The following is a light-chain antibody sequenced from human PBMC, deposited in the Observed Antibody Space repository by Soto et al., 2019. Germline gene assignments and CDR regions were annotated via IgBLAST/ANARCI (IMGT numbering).Light chain of an antibody. Sequence: EIMMTQSPSTLSVSPGERATLSCRASQSVSNKLAWYQQKPGQVPRLLIYYASTRATGIPARFSGSVSGTEFTLTISSLQSEDFALYYCQQYNDWPPITFGQGTRLEIK. CDR1: QSVSNK. J-gene: IGKJ5*01. CDR2: YAS. V-gene: IGKV3-15*01. CDR3: QQYNDWPPIT.